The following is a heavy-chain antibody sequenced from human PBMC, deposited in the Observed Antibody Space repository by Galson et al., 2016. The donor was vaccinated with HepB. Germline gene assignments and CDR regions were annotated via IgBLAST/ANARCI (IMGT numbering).Heavy chain of an antibody. CDR2: INAGNGNT. Sequence: SVKVSCKASGYMFTSYSVHWVRQAPGQRLEWMGWINAGNGNTKYSQKFQDRVTITRDTSASTAYMELSRLRSEDTAVYYCARVSSSWFSFYFDSWGQGTLGTVSS. V-gene: IGHV1-3*01. J-gene: IGHJ4*02. CDR1: GYMFTSYS. CDR3: ARVSSSWFSFYFDS. D-gene: IGHD6-13*01.